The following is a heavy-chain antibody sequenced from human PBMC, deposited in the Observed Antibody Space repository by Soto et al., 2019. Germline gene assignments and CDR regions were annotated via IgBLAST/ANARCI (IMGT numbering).Heavy chain of an antibody. CDR1: GYTLTELS. CDR3: ATDFTSRPNFYYMDV. D-gene: IGHD3-10*01. Sequence: ASVKVSCKVSGYTLTELSMHWVRQAPGKGLEWMGGFDPEDGETIYAQKFQGRVTMTEDTSTDTAYMELSSLRSEDTAVYYCATDFTSRPNFYYMDVWGKGTTVTVSS. V-gene: IGHV1-24*01. CDR2: FDPEDGET. J-gene: IGHJ6*03.